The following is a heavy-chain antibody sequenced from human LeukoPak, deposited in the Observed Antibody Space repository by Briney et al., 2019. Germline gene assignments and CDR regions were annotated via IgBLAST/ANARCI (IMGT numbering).Heavy chain of an antibody. Sequence: GGSLRLSCAASGFTFSNYWIDWVRQAPGKGLEWVATMKQDGSERHYLESVKGRFTISRDNAKNSLYLQMNSLRAEDTAVYYCAREMDFFDSTNFYPHLRFDPWGQGTLVTVSS. J-gene: IGHJ5*02. CDR1: GFTFSNYW. CDR2: MKQDGSER. V-gene: IGHV3-7*01. CDR3: AREMDFFDSTNFYPHLRFDP. D-gene: IGHD2/OR15-2a*01.